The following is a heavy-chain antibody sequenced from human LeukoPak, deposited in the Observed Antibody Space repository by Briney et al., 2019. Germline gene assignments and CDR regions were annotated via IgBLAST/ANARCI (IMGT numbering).Heavy chain of an antibody. CDR1: GFTFSNHY. V-gene: IGHV3-7*04. CDR3: ARLMGATTIYDI. J-gene: IGHJ3*02. Sequence: GGSLRLSCVASGFTFSNHYMSWVRQAPGKELEWVATIKEDASEIYYVDSVKGRFTISRDNAKSSLLLQMNSLRVEDTAVFYCARLMGATTIYDIWGQGTKVTVSS. D-gene: IGHD1-26*01. CDR2: IKEDASEI.